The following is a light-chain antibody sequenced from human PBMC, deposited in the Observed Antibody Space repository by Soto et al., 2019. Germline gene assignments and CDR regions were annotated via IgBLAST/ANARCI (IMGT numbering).Light chain of an antibody. CDR1: RSVFHRSNNKNY. CDR3: LQYYSGLALS. V-gene: IGKV4-1*01. CDR2: WAS. Sequence: DIVMIQSPDSLAVSLGERATISCKSTRSVFHRSNNKNYLAWYQQKPGQPPTLLISWASTRESGVPARFSGSVSGTDFTLTISGLHAEDVAVYYCLQYYSGLALSFGGGTKVEIK. J-gene: IGKJ4*01.